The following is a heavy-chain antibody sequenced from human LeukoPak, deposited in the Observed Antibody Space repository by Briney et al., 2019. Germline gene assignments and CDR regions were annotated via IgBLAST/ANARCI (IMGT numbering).Heavy chain of an antibody. CDR2: ISGSGGST. CDR1: GFTFSSYA. J-gene: IGHJ4*02. CDR3: AKGEYYYGSGSLYYFDY. Sequence: GGSLRLSCAASGFTFSSYAISWVRQAPGKGLEWVSDISGSGGSTYYADSVKGRFTISRDNSKNTLYLQMNSLRAEDTAVYYCAKGEYYYGSGSLYYFDYWGQGTLVTVSS. V-gene: IGHV3-23*01. D-gene: IGHD3-10*01.